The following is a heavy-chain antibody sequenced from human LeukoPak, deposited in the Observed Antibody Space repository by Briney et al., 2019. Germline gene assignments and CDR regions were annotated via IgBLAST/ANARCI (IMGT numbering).Heavy chain of an antibody. J-gene: IGHJ6*03. CDR1: GYTFTSYG. D-gene: IGHD5-12*01. CDR3: ARVRYSGYDLWVDYYYYYMDV. CDR2: ISAYNGNT. Sequence: ASVKVSCKASGYTFTSYGISWVRQAPGQGLEWMGWISAYNGNTNYAQKLQGRVTMTTDTSTSTAYMELRSLRSDDTAVYYCARVRYSGYDLWVDYYYYYMDVWGKGTTVTVSS. V-gene: IGHV1-18*01.